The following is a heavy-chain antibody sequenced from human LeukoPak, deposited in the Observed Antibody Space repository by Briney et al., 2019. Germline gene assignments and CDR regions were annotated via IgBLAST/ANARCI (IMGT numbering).Heavy chain of an antibody. CDR2: INRDGSTI. D-gene: IGHD5-18*01. V-gene: IGHV3-74*01. CDR3: ARDYTYGFDQ. J-gene: IGHJ4*02. CDR1: GLTFSSYW. Sequence: GGSLRLFCAASGLTFSSYWMHSVRQAPGKGLVWVSRINRDGSTITYADSVKGRFTISRDNTKNTLYLQMNSLRAEDTAVYYCARDYTYGFDQWGQGTLVTVSS.